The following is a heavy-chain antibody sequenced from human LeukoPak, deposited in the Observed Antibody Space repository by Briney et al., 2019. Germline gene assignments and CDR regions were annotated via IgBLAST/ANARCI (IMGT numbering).Heavy chain of an antibody. Sequence: PGRSLRLSCAASGFTFSSFGMHWVRQAPGTGLVWVSRITDDATTTYADSVRGRFTISRDNAKNILYLQMNSLRVEDTAVYYCVRDRVGPDYWGQGTLVTVSS. J-gene: IGHJ4*02. CDR2: ITDDATT. V-gene: IGHV3-74*03. CDR3: VRDRVGPDY. CDR1: GFTFSSFG. D-gene: IGHD1-26*01.